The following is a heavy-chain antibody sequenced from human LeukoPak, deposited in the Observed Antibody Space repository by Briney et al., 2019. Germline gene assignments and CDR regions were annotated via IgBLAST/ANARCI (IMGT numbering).Heavy chain of an antibody. CDR1: GGSISSSSYY. CDR2: IYYSGST. CDR3: ARTDNAGGGEVDY. D-gene: IGHD3-16*01. V-gene: IGHV4-39*06. J-gene: IGHJ4*02. Sequence: PSETLSLTCTVSGGSISSSSYYWGWIRQPPRKGLEWIGSIYYSGSTYYNPSLKSRVTISVDTSKNQFPLKLSSVTAADTAVYYCARTDNAGGGEVDYWGQGTLVTVSS.